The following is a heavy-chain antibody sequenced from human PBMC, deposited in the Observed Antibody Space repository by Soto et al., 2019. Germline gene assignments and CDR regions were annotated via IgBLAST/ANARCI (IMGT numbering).Heavy chain of an antibody. CDR1: GGSFSSNIYY. V-gene: IGHV4-39*01. CDR3: ASQHYYDSSGYYVVY. Sequence: TSETLSLTCTVSGGSFSSNIYYWGWIRQPPGKGLEWIGNIHYSGSTYYDSSLQSRVTISIDTSKNQFSLKLSSVTATDTAVYYCASQHYYDSSGYYVVYWGQGTLVTVS. CDR2: IHYSGST. J-gene: IGHJ4*02. D-gene: IGHD3-22*01.